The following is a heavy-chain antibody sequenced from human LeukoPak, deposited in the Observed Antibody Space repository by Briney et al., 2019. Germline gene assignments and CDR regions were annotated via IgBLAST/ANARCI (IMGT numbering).Heavy chain of an antibody. CDR2: ISGYTGNA. V-gene: IGHV1-18*01. CDR3: ASGRGSWNYYSDY. Sequence: ASVKVSCKASGDTFTNFGLSWLRQAPGQGLEWMGWISGYTGNANYAQKLQGRVTMTTDTSTSTAYMELWSLRSDDTAVYYCASGRGSWNYYSDYWGQGTLVTVSS. CDR1: GDTFTNFG. J-gene: IGHJ4*02. D-gene: IGHD3-10*01.